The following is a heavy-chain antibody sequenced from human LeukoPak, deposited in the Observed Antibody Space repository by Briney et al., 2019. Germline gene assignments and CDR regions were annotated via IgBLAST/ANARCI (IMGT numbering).Heavy chain of an antibody. V-gene: IGHV4-34*01. Sequence: SETLSLTCAVYGGSFSGYYWSWIRQPPGKGLEWIGEINHSGSTNYNPSLKSRVTISVDTSKNQFSLKLSSVTAADTAVYYCARTSRGTMSHWYFDLWGRGTLVTVSS. CDR1: GGSFSGYY. CDR2: INHSGST. J-gene: IGHJ2*01. CDR3: ARTSRGTMSHWYFDL. D-gene: IGHD3-10*02.